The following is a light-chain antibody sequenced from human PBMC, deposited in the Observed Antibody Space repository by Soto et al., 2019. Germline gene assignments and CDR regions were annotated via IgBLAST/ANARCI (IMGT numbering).Light chain of an antibody. Sequence: PGEEATLSCRASQNVDSNYLAWXQXXPGXXXXLXXXGASGRGDGIPHRFSGSGFGTDFTLTISKVEPEDFAVYYCQQYGTPRSVTFGQGTRLEI. CDR1: QNVDSNY. CDR2: GAS. J-gene: IGKJ5*01. V-gene: IGKV3-20*01. CDR3: QQYGTPRSVT.